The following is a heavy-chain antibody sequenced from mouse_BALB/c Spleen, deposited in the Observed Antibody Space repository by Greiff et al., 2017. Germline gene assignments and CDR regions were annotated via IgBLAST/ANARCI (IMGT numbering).Heavy chain of an antibody. CDR3: ARSTMITDAMDY. D-gene: IGHD2-4*01. J-gene: IGHJ4*01. CDR2: ISTYYGDA. CDR1: GYTFTDYA. V-gene: IGHV1S137*01. Sequence: QVQLQQSGAELVRPGVSVKISCKGSGYTFTDYAMHWVKQSHAKSLEWIGVISTYYGDASYNQKFKGKATMTVDKSSSTAYMELARLTSEDSAIYYCARSTMITDAMDYWGQGTSVTVSS.